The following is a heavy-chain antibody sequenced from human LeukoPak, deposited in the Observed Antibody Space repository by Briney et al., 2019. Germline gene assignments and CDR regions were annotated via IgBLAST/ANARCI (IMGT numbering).Heavy chain of an antibody. D-gene: IGHD5-18*01. Sequence: PGGSLRLSCAASGFTFSSYSMNWVRQAPGKGLEWVSSISSSSSYIYYADSVKGRFTISRDNAKNSLYLQMNSLRAEDTAVYYCARLTNSYGYYFDYWGQGTPVTVSS. J-gene: IGHJ4*02. CDR1: GFTFSSYS. CDR2: ISSSSSYI. V-gene: IGHV3-21*01. CDR3: ARLTNSYGYYFDY.